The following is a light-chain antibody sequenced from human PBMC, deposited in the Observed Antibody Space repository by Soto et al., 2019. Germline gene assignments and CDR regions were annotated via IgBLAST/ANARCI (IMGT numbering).Light chain of an antibody. Sequence: EIVLTQSPATLSLSPGERATLSCRASQSVSSSYLAWYQQKPGQAPRLLIYGASSRATGIPDRFSGSGSGTDFTLTISRLEPEDVAVYYCQQYGSSPRTFGQGKRLESK. CDR1: QSVSSSY. CDR3: QQYGSSPRT. CDR2: GAS. J-gene: IGKJ5*01. V-gene: IGKV3-20*01.